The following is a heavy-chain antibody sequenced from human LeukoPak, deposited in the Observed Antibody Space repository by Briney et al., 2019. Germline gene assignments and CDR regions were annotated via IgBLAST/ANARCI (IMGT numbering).Heavy chain of an antibody. CDR3: GKNFCGSASCSYGFDI. Sequence: SETLSLTCAVYGGSLSGYFWSWIRQPPGKGLEWIGEISHGASTNYNPSLESRVTISVDTSKKQFSLRLTSVTAADTAVYFCGKNFCGSASCSYGFDIWGQGTMVTVSS. J-gene: IGHJ3*02. D-gene: IGHD2-2*01. CDR2: ISHGAST. CDR1: GGSLSGYF. V-gene: IGHV4-34*01.